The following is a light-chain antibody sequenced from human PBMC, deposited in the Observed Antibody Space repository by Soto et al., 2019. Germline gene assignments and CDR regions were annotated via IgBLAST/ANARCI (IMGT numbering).Light chain of an antibody. Sequence: DIVMTQSPLSLPVTLGQPASISCRSSQSLVYSDGNTYLNWFQQRPGQSPRRLIYKISNRESGVLGRFRGRGSGTDFTLKVSRVEADDVGVYYCMQGTHWPWTFGQGTKVEIK. V-gene: IGKV2-30*01. CDR3: MQGTHWPWT. J-gene: IGKJ1*01. CDR2: KIS. CDR1: QSLVYSDGNTY.